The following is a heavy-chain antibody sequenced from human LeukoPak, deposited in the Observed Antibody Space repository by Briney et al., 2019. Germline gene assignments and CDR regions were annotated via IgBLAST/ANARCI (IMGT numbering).Heavy chain of an antibody. D-gene: IGHD3-10*01. V-gene: IGHV1-18*01. CDR3: ARVVVVDYGSGSYLDY. J-gene: IGHJ4*02. Sequence: GASVKVSCKASGYTFTSYGISWVRQAPGQGLEWMGWVSAYNGNTNYAQKLQGRVTMTTDTSTSTAYMELRSLRSDDTAVYYCARVVVVDYGSGSYLDYWGQGTLVTVSS. CDR1: GYTFTSYG. CDR2: VSAYNGNT.